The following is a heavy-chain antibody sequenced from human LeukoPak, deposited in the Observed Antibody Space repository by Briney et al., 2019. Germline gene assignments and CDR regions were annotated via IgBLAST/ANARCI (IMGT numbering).Heavy chain of an antibody. J-gene: IGHJ4*02. D-gene: IGHD3-22*01. Sequence: SETLSLTCTVSGGSVSTTHYWGWIRQPPGKGLEWIGSIYYGGSTSYNASLRSRVTTSVDTSKNQFSLKLSSVTAADTAVYYCAKSTYYYDTFVNAFDFWGQGTLVTVSS. CDR1: GGSVSTTHY. CDR2: IYYGGST. V-gene: IGHV4-39*07. CDR3: AKSTYYYDTFVNAFDF.